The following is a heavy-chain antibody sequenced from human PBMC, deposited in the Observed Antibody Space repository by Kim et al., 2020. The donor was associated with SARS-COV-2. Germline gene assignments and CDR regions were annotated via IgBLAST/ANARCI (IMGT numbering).Heavy chain of an antibody. CDR3: AREVRWELRHDAFDI. J-gene: IGHJ3*02. D-gene: IGHD1-26*01. Sequence: GGSLRLSCAASGFTFSSYEMNWVRQAPGKGLEWVSYISSSGSTIYYADSVKGRFTISRDNAKNSLYLQMNSLRAEDTAVYYCAREVRWELRHDAFDIWGQGTMVTVSS. V-gene: IGHV3-48*03. CDR1: GFTFSSYE. CDR2: ISSSGSTI.